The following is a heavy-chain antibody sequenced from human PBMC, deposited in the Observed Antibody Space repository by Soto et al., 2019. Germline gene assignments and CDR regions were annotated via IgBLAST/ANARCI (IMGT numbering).Heavy chain of an antibody. D-gene: IGHD3-10*01. V-gene: IGHV1-69*13. CDR3: ARRRQDYYGSGSYTTVDY. CDR1: GGTFSSYA. J-gene: IGHJ4*02. Sequence: ASVKVSCKASGGTFSSYAISWVRQAPGQGLEWMGGIIPIFGTANYAQKFQGRVTITADESTSTAYMELSSLRSEDTAVYYCARRRQDYYGSGSYTTVDYWGQGTLVTVSS. CDR2: IIPIFGTA.